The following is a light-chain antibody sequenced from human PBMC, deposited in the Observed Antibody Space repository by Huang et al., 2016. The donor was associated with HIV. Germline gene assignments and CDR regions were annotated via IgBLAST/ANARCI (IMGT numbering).Light chain of an antibody. CDR1: QTVNSNY. J-gene: IGKJ1*01. Sequence: EIVLTQSPGTLSLSLGERANLSGRDSQTVNSNYLAWYQQKPWQAPRLLIYGAASRATGIPDRFSGSGSGTDFTLTITRLEPEDFAVYYCQQFGMSPWTFGQGTKVDIK. CDR3: QQFGMSPWT. CDR2: GAA. V-gene: IGKV3-20*01.